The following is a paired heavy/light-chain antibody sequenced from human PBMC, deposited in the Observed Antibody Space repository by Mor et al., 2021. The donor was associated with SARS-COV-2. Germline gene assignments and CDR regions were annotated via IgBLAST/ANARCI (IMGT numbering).Light chain of an antibody. Sequence: SYEMTQPPSVSVSPGQTASITCSGDKLGNKYVCWFQQKSGQSPVLVIYQNTKRPSGIPERFSGSNSGNTATLTISGTQVMDEADYYCQAWDSSAHVFGTGTKVTVL. CDR2: QNT. V-gene: IGLV3-1*01. CDR1: KLGNKY. CDR3: QAWDSSAHV. J-gene: IGLJ1*01.
Heavy chain of an antibody. J-gene: IGHJ4*02. CDR2: MSPDSDNT. D-gene: IGHD3-22*01. CDR1: GYTFTTYA. CDR3: ARTYYYDSSGYTIFDY. V-gene: IGHV1-8*01. Sequence: QVQLVQSGAEVKKPGASVKVSCKASGYTFTTYAINWVRQATGQGLEWMGWMSPDSDNTGYAQTFQGRVTMTRNTSISTAYMELSSLRSEDTAVYYCARTYYYDSSGYTIFDYWGQGTLVTVSS.